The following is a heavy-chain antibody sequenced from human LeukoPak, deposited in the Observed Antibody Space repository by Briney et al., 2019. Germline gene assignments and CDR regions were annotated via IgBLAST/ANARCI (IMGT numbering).Heavy chain of an antibody. CDR1: GGTFSSYA. D-gene: IGHD3-3*01. V-gene: IGHV1-69*04. J-gene: IGHJ4*02. CDR3: AIRARITIFGLHGY. CDR2: IIPILGIA. Sequence: SVKVSCKASGGTFSSYAISWVRQAPGQGLEWMGRIIPILGIANYAQKFQGRVTITADKSTSTAYMELSSLRSEDTAVYYCAIRARITIFGLHGYWGQGTLVTVSS.